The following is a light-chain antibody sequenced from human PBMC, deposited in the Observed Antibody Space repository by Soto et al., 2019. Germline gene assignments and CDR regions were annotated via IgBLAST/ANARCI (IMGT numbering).Light chain of an antibody. J-gene: IGLJ3*02. CDR2: EDN. CDR1: SGSIASNY. Sequence: NFMLTQPHSVSESPGKTVTISCTRSSGSIASNYVQWYQQRPGSAPTTVIYEDNQRPSGVPDRFSGSIDSSSNSAALTISGLKTADEGDYYCQSYDSSNHWVFGGGTKRTVL. V-gene: IGLV6-57*03. CDR3: QSYDSSNHWV.